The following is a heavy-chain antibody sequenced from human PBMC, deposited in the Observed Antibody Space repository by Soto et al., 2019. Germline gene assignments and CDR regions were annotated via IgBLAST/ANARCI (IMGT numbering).Heavy chain of an antibody. J-gene: IGHJ4*02. CDR1: VYTFTDYG. Sequence: GASVKVSCKASVYTFTDYGISWVRQAPGQGLQWMGWITALNGNTKYAQQFQGRVTMTTDTSTSTAYMELRSLESDDTAVYYCARISQSDFWSGYYYFFDYWGQGTLVTVSS. CDR2: ITALNGNT. D-gene: IGHD3-3*01. V-gene: IGHV1-18*01. CDR3: ARISQSDFWSGYYYFFDY.